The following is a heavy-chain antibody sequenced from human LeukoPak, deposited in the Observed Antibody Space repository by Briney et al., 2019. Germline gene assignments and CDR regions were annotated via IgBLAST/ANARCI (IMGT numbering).Heavy chain of an antibody. D-gene: IGHD1-20*01. Sequence: SETLSLTCTVSGGSISSSSYYWGWIRQPPGKGLEWIGSIYYSGSTYYNPSLKGRVTISVDTSKNQFSLKLSSVTAADTAVYYCASGGGGYNWNRMRFDPWGQGTLVTVSS. J-gene: IGHJ5*02. CDR2: IYYSGST. CDR3: ASGGGGYNWNRMRFDP. V-gene: IGHV4-39*07. CDR1: GGSISSSSYY.